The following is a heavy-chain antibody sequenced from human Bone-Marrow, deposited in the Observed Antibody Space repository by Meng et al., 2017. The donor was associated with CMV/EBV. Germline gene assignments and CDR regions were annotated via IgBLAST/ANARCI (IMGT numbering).Heavy chain of an antibody. J-gene: IGHJ4*02. CDR2: ISGSGGST. CDR3: AKGTGDSSSSDY. V-gene: IGHV3-23*01. Sequence: GESLKISCAASGFTFSSYEMNWVRQAPGKGLEWVSAISGSGGSTYYADSVKGRFTISRDNSKNTLYLQMNSLRAEDTAVYYCAKGTGDSSSSDYWGQGTLVTVSS. D-gene: IGHD6-6*01. CDR1: GFTFSSYE.